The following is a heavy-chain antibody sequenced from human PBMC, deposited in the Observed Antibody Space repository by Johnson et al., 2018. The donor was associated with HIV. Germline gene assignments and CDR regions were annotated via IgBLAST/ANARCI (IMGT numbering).Heavy chain of an antibody. Sequence: QVQLVESGGGVVQPVGSLRLSCAASGFTFSSFTMHWVRQAPGKGLEWVAVISDDVSSTFYVDSVKGRFTISRDNSNNTLYLQMSGLSAEDTALYYCARGPLCYYSSGLWAFDIWGQGTMVTVSS. D-gene: IGHD3-10*01. CDR3: ARGPLCYYSSGLWAFDI. CDR1: GFTFSSFT. CDR2: ISDDVSST. V-gene: IGHV3-30*04. J-gene: IGHJ3*02.